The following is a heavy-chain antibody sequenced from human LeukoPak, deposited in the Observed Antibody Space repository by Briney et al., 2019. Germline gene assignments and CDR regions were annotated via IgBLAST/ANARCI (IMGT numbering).Heavy chain of an antibody. D-gene: IGHD1-26*01. CDR1: GFTFSSHW. J-gene: IGHJ4*02. CDR3: AREHRDVRATVDY. Sequence: GGSLRLSCAASGFTFSSHWMHWVRHAPGRGLVWVSRINGDGSSIDYADSVQGRFTISRDNAENTLYVQMNSLRAEDTAVYYCAREHRDVRATVDYWGQGTLVTVSS. CDR2: INGDGSSI. V-gene: IGHV3-74*01.